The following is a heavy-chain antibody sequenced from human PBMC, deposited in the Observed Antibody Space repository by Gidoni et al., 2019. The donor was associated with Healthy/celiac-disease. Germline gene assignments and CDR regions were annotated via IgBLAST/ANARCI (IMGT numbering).Heavy chain of an antibody. CDR3: AKEGPPTVTPRSGPDYYFDY. Sequence: QVQLVESGGGVVQPGRSLRLSCAASGFTFSSNGMHWFRQAPGQGLGWVAVISYDGSNKYYAVSVKGPFTISRDNSKNSLYLQMNSLRAEDTAVYYCAKEGPPTVTPRSGPDYYFDYWGQGTLVTVSS. D-gene: IGHD4-17*01. CDR1: GFTFSSNG. CDR2: ISYDGSNK. J-gene: IGHJ4*02. V-gene: IGHV3-30*18.